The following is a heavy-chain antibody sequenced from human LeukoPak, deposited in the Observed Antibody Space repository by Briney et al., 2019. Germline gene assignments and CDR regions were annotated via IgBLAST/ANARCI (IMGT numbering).Heavy chain of an antibody. J-gene: IGHJ4*02. CDR1: GGSISSYY. D-gene: IGHD3-22*01. CDR2: IYYSGST. V-gene: IGHV4-59*08. Sequence: SETLSLTCTVSGGSISSYYWSWIRQPSGRGLEWIGYIYYSGSTNYNPSLKSRVTISVDTSKNQFSLKLSSVTAADTAVYYCARHDYYDSSGYSLSFDYWGQGTLVTVSS. CDR3: ARHDYYDSSGYSLSFDY.